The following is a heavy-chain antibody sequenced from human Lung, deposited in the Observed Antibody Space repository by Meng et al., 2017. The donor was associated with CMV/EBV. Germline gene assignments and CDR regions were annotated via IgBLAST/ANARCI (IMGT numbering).Heavy chain of an antibody. D-gene: IGHD4-17*01. J-gene: IGHJ4*02. CDR3: AREGPTVTPFDY. CDR1: GDSVSSNSAA. CDR2: TYYRSKWYN. V-gene: IGHV6-1*01. Sequence: LRLSCATSGDSVSSNSAAWSWIRQSPSRGLEWLGRTYYRSKWYNDYAVSVKSRITINPDTSKTQFSLQLNSVTPEDTAGYYCAREGPTVTPFDYWGQGTLVTVSS.